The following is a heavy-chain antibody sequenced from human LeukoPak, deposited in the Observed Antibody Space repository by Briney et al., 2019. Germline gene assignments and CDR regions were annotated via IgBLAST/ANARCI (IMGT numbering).Heavy chain of an antibody. V-gene: IGHV3-23*01. CDR3: AKDHESDGYPCLDH. J-gene: IGHJ4*02. CDR1: GFTFTRLA. D-gene: IGHD3-22*01. Sequence: GGPLSLPCPASGFTFTRLAMTWFRQPPGKGLKWVSTISASGPYYADAVRGRFTISRDNSGNTLSLQMDSLRAEDTAVYYCAKDHESDGYPCLDHWGLGTLVTVSS. CDR2: ISASGP.